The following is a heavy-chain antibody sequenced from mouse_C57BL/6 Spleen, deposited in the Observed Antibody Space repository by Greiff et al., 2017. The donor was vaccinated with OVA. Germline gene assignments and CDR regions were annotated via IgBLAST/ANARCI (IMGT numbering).Heavy chain of an antibody. D-gene: IGHD2-4*01. CDR2: IDPEDGDT. V-gene: IGHV14-1*01. J-gene: IGHJ3*01. CDR3: TPYDYDVAWFAY. Sequence: EVQLQQSGAELVRPGASVKLSCTASGFNIKDYYMHWVKQRPEQGLEWIGRIDPEDGDTEYAPKFQGKATMTADTSSNTAYLQLSSLTSEDTAVYYCTPYDYDVAWFAYWGQGTLVTVSA. CDR1: GFNIKDYY.